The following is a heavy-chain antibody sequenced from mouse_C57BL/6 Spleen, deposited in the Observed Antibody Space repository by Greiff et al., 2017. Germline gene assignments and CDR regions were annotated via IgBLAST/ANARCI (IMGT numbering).Heavy chain of an antibody. CDR3: ARLLLPSPY. CDR2: INPNNGGT. Sequence: EVQLQQSGPELVKPGASVKISCKASGYTFTDYYMNWVKQSHGKSLEWIGDINPNNGGTSYNQKFKGKATLTVDKSSSTAYMELRSLTSEDSAVYYCARLLLPSPYWGQGTLVTVSA. D-gene: IGHD2-10*01. J-gene: IGHJ3*01. V-gene: IGHV1-26*01. CDR1: GYTFTDYY.